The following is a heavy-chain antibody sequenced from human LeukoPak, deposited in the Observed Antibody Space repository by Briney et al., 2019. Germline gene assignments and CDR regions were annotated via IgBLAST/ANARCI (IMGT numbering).Heavy chain of an antibody. CDR3: ARDNSPGWFGP. CDR1: EVSISVYW. D-gene: IGHD4-23*01. V-gene: IGHV3-74*01. J-gene: IGHJ5*02. Sequence: GGSLTLSCAASEVSISVYWMHLVRQAPGKGLVWGSRIRADGASTSYSDSVKGRFTISRDNAKNTVYLQMNSLRAEDTALYYCARDNSPGWFGPWGQGTLVTVSS. CDR2: IRADGAST.